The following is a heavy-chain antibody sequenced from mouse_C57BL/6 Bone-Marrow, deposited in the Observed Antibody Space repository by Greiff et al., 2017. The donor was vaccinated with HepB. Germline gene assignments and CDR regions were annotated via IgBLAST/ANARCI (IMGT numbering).Heavy chain of an antibody. CDR2: IWTGGGT. CDR1: GFSLTSYA. V-gene: IGHV2-9-1*01. J-gene: IGHJ4*01. Sequence: QVQLQQSGPGLVAPSQSLSITCTVSGFSLTSYAISWVRQPPGKGLEWLGVIWTGGGTNYNSALKSRLSISKDNSKSQVFLKMNSLQTDDTARYYCARNNYGSFYYAMDYWGQGTSVTVSS. CDR3: ARNNYGSFYYAMDY. D-gene: IGHD1-1*01.